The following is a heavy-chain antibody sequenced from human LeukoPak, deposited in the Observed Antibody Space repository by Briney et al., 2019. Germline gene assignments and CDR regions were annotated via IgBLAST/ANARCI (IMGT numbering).Heavy chain of an antibody. V-gene: IGHV3-48*03. CDR1: GFTFSSYA. D-gene: IGHD5-24*01. CDR2: ISSSGSTI. Sequence: PPGGSLRLSCAASGFTFSSYAMSWVRQAPGKGLEWVSYISSSGSTIYYADSVKGRFTISRDNAKNSLYLQMNSLRAEDTAVYYCARVRVGYNPLYYFDYWGQGTLVTVSS. J-gene: IGHJ4*02. CDR3: ARVRVGYNPLYYFDY.